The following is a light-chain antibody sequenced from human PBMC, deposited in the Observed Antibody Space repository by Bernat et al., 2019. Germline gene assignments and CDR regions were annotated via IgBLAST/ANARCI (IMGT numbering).Light chain of an antibody. CDR1: SSNIGSNT. CDR3: SAWDDSLTSHV. Sequence: QSVLTQPPSASGTPGQRVTIPCSGRSSNIGSNTVNWYQQLPGTAPKLLMYNNNQRPSGVPDRFSAAKSGTSASLAISGLQSEDEADYYCSAWDDSLTSHVFGTGTKVTVL. CDR2: NNN. V-gene: IGLV1-44*01. J-gene: IGLJ1*01.